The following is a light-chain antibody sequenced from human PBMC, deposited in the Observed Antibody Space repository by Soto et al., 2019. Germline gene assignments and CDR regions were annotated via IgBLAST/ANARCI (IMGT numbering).Light chain of an antibody. Sequence: EIVMTQSPATLSVSPGERATLSCRASQSVSSNLAWYQQKPGQAPRLLIYGASTRATGIPARFSGSGSGTEFTHTISSPQSEDFAVSYYQQYNNCPPEGTFGQGTKVEIK. V-gene: IGKV3-15*01. CDR1: QSVSSN. J-gene: IGKJ1*01. CDR2: GAS. CDR3: QQYNNCPPEGT.